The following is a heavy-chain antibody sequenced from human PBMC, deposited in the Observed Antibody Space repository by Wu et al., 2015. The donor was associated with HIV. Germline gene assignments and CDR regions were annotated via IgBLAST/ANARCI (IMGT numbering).Heavy chain of an antibody. Sequence: QVQLVQSGAEVKKPGASVKVSCKAPGYSFTNYGISWVRQAPGQGLDWMGWISPYNGNTNYAQKLQGRVTMTTDTSTSTAYMELRSLRSEDTAVYYCAKDSSGYYYWGQGTLVTVSS. J-gene: IGHJ4*02. CDR3: AKDSSGYYY. D-gene: IGHD3-22*01. CDR1: GYSFTNYG. V-gene: IGHV1-18*01. CDR2: ISPYNGNT.